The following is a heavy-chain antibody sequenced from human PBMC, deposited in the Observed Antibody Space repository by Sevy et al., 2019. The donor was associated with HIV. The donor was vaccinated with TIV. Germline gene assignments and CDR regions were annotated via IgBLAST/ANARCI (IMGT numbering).Heavy chain of an antibody. J-gene: IGHJ3*02. V-gene: IGHV2-5*01. CDR2: IYWNDDD. CDR1: GFSFDTSGVG. CDR3: VHRRGYCSGGTCRYGDAFDI. D-gene: IGHD2-15*01. Sequence: SGPTLVKPTQTLTLTCTFSGFSFDTSGVGVAWIRQPPGKALEWLALIYWNDDDRYSPSLKSRLTITKVTSKYQVVLXMTNMDPVDTPTYFCVHRRGYCSGGTCRYGDAFDIWGQGTMVTVSS.